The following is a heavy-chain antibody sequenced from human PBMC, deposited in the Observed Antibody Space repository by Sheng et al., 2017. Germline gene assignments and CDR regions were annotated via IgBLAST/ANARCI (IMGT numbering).Heavy chain of an antibody. CDR2: ISTNGGST. V-gene: IGHV3-64D*08. CDR1: GFTFSNYA. CDR3: IKGTQGLGVXGDYFDY. D-gene: IGHD3-16*01. Sequence: EVQLVQSGGGLVQPGGSLRLSCSASGFTFSNYAMHWVRQAPGKGLEYVSAISTNGGSTYNADSVKGRFTISRDNSKNTLYLQMGSLRAEDTAVYYCIKGTQGLGVXGDYFDYWARETWSPSPQ. J-gene: IGHJ4*02.